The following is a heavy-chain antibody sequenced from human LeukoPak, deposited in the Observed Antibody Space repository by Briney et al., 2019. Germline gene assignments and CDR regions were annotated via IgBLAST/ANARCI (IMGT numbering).Heavy chain of an antibody. CDR1: GGSFSGYY. D-gene: IGHD2-21*01. CDR2: INHSGST. Sequence: PSETLSLTCAVYGGSFSGYYWSWIRQPPGKGLEWIGEINHSGSTNYNPSLKSRVTISVDTSKNQFSLKMASLTAADTAVYYCASRPIVGSKGFYFDPWGQGILVTVSS. CDR3: ASRPIVGSKGFYFDP. V-gene: IGHV4-34*01. J-gene: IGHJ5*02.